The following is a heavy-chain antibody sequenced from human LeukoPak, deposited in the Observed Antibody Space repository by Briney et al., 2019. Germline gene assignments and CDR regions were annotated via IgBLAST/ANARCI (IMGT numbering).Heavy chain of an antibody. D-gene: IGHD5-12*01. CDR1: GFTFSSNA. CDR2: VSGSGGST. CDR3: AKLPWMHLTESYYGMDV. Sequence: PGGSLRLSCAASGFTFSSNAMSWVRQAPGRGLEWVSGVSGSGGSTYYADSVKGRFTISRDNSKNTLYLQMNSLRAEDTAVYYCAKLPWMHLTESYYGMDVWGQGTTVTVSS. J-gene: IGHJ6*02. V-gene: IGHV3-23*01.